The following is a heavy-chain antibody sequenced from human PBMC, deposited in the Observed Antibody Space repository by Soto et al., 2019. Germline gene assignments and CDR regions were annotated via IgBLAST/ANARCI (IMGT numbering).Heavy chain of an antibody. V-gene: IGHV4-59*08. Sequence: PSETLSLTCTVSGGSISSYYWSWIRQPPGKGLEWIGYIYYSGSTNYNPSLKSRVTISVDTSKNQFSLKLSSVTAADTAVHYCARRYGPGFDYWGQGTLVTVSS. J-gene: IGHJ4*02. D-gene: IGHD4-17*01. CDR1: GGSISSYY. CDR2: IYYSGST. CDR3: ARRYGPGFDY.